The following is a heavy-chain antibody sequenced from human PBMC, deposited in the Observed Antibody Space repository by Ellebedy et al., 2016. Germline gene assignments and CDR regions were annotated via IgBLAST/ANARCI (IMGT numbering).Heavy chain of an antibody. CDR3: ARCLVPGIAAAGKGRNWVDP. CDR2: INPNSGGP. Sequence: ASVKVSCKASGYTFTGYYMHWVRQAPGQGLEWMGWINPNSGGPNYAQKFQGRVTMTRDTSFSTAYMELSRLRSDDTAVYYCARCLVPGIAAAGKGRNWVDPWGQGTLVTVSS. V-gene: IGHV1-2*02. CDR1: GYTFTGYY. D-gene: IGHD6-13*01. J-gene: IGHJ5*02.